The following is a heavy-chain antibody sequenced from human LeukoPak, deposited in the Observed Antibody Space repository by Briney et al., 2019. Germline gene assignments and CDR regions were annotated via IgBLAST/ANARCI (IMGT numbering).Heavy chain of an antibody. CDR3: ARFSIRGFDY. CDR1: GFTFSSYS. D-gene: IGHD3-9*01. J-gene: IGHJ4*02. CDR2: ISSSSTI. Sequence: GGSLRLSCAASGFTFSSYSMNWVRQAPGKGLEWVSYISSSSTIYYADSVKGRFTTSRDNAKNSLYLQMNSLRDEDTAVYYCARFSIRGFDYWGQGTLVTVSS. V-gene: IGHV3-48*02.